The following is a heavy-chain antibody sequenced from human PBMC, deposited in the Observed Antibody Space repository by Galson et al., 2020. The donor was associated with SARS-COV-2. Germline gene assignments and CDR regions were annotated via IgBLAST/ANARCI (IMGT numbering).Heavy chain of an antibody. CDR3: ARVRSGNYIYDY. CDR1: GNSINSDW. J-gene: IGHJ4*02. CDR2: IYPGDSET. V-gene: IGHV5-51*01. D-gene: IGHD1-26*01. Sequence: KNGESMKITSKATGNSINSDWIGWVRPIPGKGLEWMGIIYPGDSETRYSLSFQGQLTMSADKSINTAYLQWSSLKASDTAMYYCARVRSGNYIYDYWGKGTLVTVSS.